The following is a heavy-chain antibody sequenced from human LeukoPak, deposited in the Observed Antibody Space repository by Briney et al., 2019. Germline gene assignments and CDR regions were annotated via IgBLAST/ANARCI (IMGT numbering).Heavy chain of an antibody. J-gene: IGHJ4*02. V-gene: IGHV1-69*05. Sequence: SVKVSCKASGGTFSSYAISWVRQAPGQGLEWMGGIIPIFGTANYAQKFQGRVTITTDESTSTAYMELSSLRSEDTAVYYCATGAGFDSGSYFDYWGQGTLVTVSS. CDR3: ATGAGFDSGSYFDY. CDR1: GGTFSSYA. D-gene: IGHD1-26*01. CDR2: IIPIFGTA.